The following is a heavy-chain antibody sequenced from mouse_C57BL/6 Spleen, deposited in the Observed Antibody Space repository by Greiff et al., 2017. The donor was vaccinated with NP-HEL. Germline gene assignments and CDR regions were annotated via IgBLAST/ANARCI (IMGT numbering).Heavy chain of an antibody. D-gene: IGHD1-1*01. CDR3: ASCQYYGSSYPYALDY. CDR1: GFTFSDYG. Sequence: DVHLVESGGGLVKPGGSLKLSCAASGFTFSDYGMHWVRQAPEKGLEWVAYISSGSSTIYYADTVKGRFTISRDNAKNTLFLQRTSMRSEDTAMYYCASCQYYGSSYPYALDYWGQGTSVTVSS. J-gene: IGHJ4*01. CDR2: ISSGSSTI. V-gene: IGHV5-17*01.